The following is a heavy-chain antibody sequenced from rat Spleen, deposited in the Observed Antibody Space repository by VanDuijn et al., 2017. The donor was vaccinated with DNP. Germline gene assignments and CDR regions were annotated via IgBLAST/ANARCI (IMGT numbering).Heavy chain of an antibody. J-gene: IGHJ4*01. Sequence: QVQLKESGPGLVQPSQTLSLTCTVSGLSLTSNSVSWIRQPPGKGLEWMGIIWNTGGTRYNSALKSRLTIIKDTSKSQVFLKMNSLQTEDTATYYCASTLVNYGTYGYYAMDAWGQGTSVTVSS. D-gene: IGHD1-3*01. CDR2: IWNTGGT. CDR3: ASTLVNYGTYGYYAMDA. CDR1: GLSLTSNS. V-gene: IGHV2-47*01.